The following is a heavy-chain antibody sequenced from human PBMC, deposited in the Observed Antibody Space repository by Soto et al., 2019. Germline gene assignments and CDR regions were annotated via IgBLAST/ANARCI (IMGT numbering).Heavy chain of an antibody. J-gene: IGHJ6*02. CDR2: IGTAGDT. CDR3: ARGLNVDTAMVPLDGYYYGMDV. V-gene: IGHV3-13*04. CDR1: GFTLSSYD. D-gene: IGHD5-18*01. Sequence: PGGSLRLSCAASGFTLSSYDMHWVRQATGKGLEWVSAIGTAGDTYYPGSVKGRFTISRENAKNSLYLQMNSLRAGDTAVYYCARGLNVDTAMVPLDGYYYGMDVWGQGTTVTVSS.